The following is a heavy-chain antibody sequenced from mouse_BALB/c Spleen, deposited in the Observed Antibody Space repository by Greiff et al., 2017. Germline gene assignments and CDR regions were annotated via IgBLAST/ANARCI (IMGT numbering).Heavy chain of an antibody. J-gene: IGHJ3*01. CDR1: GYTFTSYV. CDR3: AREATVVAPGFAY. CDR2: INPYNDGT. V-gene: IGHV1-14*01. D-gene: IGHD1-1*01. Sequence: EVKLMESGPELVKPGASVKMSCKASGYTFTSYVMHWVKQKPGQGLEWIGYINPYNDGTKYNEKFKGKATLTSDKSSSTAYMELSSLTSEDSAVYYGAREATVVAPGFAYWGQGTLVTVSA.